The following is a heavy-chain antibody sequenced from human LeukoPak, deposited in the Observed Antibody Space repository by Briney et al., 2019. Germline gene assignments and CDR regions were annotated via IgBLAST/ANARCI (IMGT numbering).Heavy chain of an antibody. D-gene: IGHD2-2*01. V-gene: IGHV1-18*01. Sequence: GASVKVSCKASGYTFTSYGISWVRQAPGQGLEWMGWISAYNGNTNYAQKLQGRVTMTTDTSTSTAYMELRSLRSDDTAVYYCARAKRWGCSSTSCAAGDYWGQGTLVTVSS. CDR2: ISAYNGNT. CDR3: ARAKRWGCSSTSCAAGDY. J-gene: IGHJ4*02. CDR1: GYTFTSYG.